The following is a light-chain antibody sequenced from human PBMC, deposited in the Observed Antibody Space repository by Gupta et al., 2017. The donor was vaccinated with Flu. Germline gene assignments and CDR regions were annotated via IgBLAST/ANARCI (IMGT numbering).Light chain of an antibody. CDR1: QSIGSY. J-gene: IGKJ4*01. CDR3: QQRSNWPT. V-gene: IGKV3-11*01. CDR2: DAS. Sequence: SPATLSSSPGERATLSCRASQSIGSYLAWYQQKPGQAPRLLIYDASNRATGIPARFSGSGSGTDFTLTISSLEPEDFAVYYCQQRSNWPTFGGGTKVEIK.